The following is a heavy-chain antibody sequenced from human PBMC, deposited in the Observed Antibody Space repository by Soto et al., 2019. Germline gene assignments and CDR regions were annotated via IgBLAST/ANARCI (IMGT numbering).Heavy chain of an antibody. Sequence: ESGGGLVQPGGSLRLSCAASGFTFSSYWMSWVRQAPGKGLEWVANIKQDGSEKYYVDSVKGRFTISRDNAKNSLYLQMNSLRAEDTAVYYCARERYNWNDVRFDYWGQGTLVTVSS. V-gene: IGHV3-7*01. CDR1: GFTFSSYW. J-gene: IGHJ4*02. CDR2: IKQDGSEK. D-gene: IGHD1-1*01. CDR3: ARERYNWNDVRFDY.